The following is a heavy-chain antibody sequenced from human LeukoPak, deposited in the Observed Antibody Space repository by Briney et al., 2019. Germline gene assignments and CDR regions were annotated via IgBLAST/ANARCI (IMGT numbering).Heavy chain of an antibody. Sequence: KPSETLPLTCTVSGGSISSSSYYWGWIRQPPGKGLEWIGSIYYSGTTYYNPSLNHRVTISVDTSKNQFSLRLSSVTAADTAVYYWARVGPKNAFDIWGKGKMVTVSS. CDR2: IYYSGTT. CDR1: GGSISSSSYY. CDR3: ARVGPKNAFDI. J-gene: IGHJ3*02. V-gene: IGHV4-39*07.